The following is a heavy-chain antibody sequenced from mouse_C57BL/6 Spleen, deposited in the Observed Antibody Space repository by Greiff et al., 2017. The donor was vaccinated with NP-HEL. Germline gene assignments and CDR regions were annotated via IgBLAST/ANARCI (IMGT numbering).Heavy chain of an antibody. V-gene: IGHV10-1*01. CDR2: IRSKSNNYAT. CDR1: GFSFNTYA. Sequence: EVQVVESGGGLVQPKGSLKLSCAASGFSFNTYAMNWVRQAPGKGLEWVARIRSKSNNYATYYADSVKDRFTISRDDSESMLYLQMNNLKTEDTAMYYCVRQWDDGYSGFAYWGQGTLVTVSA. D-gene: IGHD2-3*01. CDR3: VRQWDDGYSGFAY. J-gene: IGHJ3*01.